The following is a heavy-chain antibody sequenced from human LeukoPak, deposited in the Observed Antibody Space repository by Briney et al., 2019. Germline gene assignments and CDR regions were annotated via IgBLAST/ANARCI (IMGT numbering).Heavy chain of an antibody. D-gene: IGHD3-16*01. Sequence: GGSLRLSCTASGFTFSNYWMSWVRQAPGKGLEWVATIKKDGSEIFYVDSVKGRFTISRDNAENSLFLQMNSLRAEDTASYYCARDWGGMDAWAKGTTVTVSS. CDR1: GFTFSNYW. J-gene: IGHJ6*04. V-gene: IGHV3-7*03. CDR3: ARDWGGMDA. CDR2: IKKDGSEI.